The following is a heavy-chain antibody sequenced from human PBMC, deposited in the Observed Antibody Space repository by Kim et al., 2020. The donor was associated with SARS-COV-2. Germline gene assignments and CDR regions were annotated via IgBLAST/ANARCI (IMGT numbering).Heavy chain of an antibody. CDR1: GFTFSAYD. CDR3: VGARWGGSFVF. V-gene: IGHV3-48*01. CDR2: ITKTSSAI. J-gene: IGHJ4*03. D-gene: IGHD3-16*01. Sequence: GGSLRLSCATSGFTFSAYDMNWVRQAPGKGLEWLSFITKTSSAIFYADSVKGRFTTSRDNGKNSLYLQMSSLTAEDTAVYFCVGARWGGSFVFWGHGTLV.